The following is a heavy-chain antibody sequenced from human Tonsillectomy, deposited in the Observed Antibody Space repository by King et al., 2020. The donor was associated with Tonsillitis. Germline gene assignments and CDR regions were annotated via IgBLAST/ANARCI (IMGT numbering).Heavy chain of an antibody. Sequence: VQLVESGGGLVKPGGSLRLSCAASGFTFSDSYMSWIRQAPGKGLEWISYISGGSSYTKYADSVKGRFPISRDNAKKSLYLQMNSLSGEDMVIYYCASHGYSSLSEFDYWGRGTLVTVSS. D-gene: IGHD6-19*01. CDR3: ASHGYSSLSEFDY. CDR2: ISGGSSYT. V-gene: IGHV3-11*06. CDR1: GFTFSDSY. J-gene: IGHJ4*02.